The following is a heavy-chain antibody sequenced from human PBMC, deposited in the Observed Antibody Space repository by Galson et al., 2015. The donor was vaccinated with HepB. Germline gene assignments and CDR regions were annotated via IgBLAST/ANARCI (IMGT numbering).Heavy chain of an antibody. Sequence: ETLSLPCTVSGGSISSYYWRWIRQPPGKGLEWIGYIYYSGSTNYNPSLKSRVTISVDTSKNQFSLKLSSVTAADTAVYYCARGRWERVFDYWGQGTLVTVSS. J-gene: IGHJ4*02. CDR1: GGSISSYY. CDR2: IYYSGST. CDR3: ARGRWERVFDY. D-gene: IGHD4-23*01. V-gene: IGHV4-59*01.